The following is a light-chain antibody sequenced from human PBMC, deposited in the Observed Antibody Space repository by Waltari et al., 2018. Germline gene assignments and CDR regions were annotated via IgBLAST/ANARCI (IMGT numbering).Light chain of an antibody. CDR1: TSNIGSNV. Sequence: QSVLTQPPSASGTPGQRVTISCSGSTSNIGSNVVSWFQQVPGSAPKLLIHNNNQRPSAVPDRFSGSKSGTSASLAISGLRPEDEADYYCAAWDDSLNRRYVFGTGTRVTVL. CDR2: NNN. CDR3: AAWDDSLNRRYV. V-gene: IGLV1-44*01. J-gene: IGLJ1*01.